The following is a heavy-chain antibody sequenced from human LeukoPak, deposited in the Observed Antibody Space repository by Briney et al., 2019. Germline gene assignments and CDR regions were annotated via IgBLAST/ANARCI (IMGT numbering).Heavy chain of an antibody. CDR1: GFTFSSYG. CDR3: ARDFGWFGELRHFQH. V-gene: IGHV3-33*01. J-gene: IGHJ1*01. CDR2: IWYDGSTK. Sequence: GGSLRLSCVASGFTFSSYGMHWVRQAPGKGLEWVAVIWYDGSTKYYADSVKGRLTISRDNSKNTLYLQMNSLRAEDTAVYYCARDFGWFGELRHFQHWGQGTLVTVSS. D-gene: IGHD3-10*01.